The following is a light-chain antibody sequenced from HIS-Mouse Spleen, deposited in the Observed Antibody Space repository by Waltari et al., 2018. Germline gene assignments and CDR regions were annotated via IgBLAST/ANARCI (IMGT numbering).Light chain of an antibody. CDR2: AAS. CDR1: QGISNY. Sequence: DIQMTQSPSSLSASVGDRVTITCRASQGISNYLAWYQQKPGKVPKLLIYAASTLQSGVPSRFSGSGSGTDFTLTNSSLQPEDVATYYCQKYNSAPQTFGGGTKVEIK. V-gene: IGKV1-27*01. J-gene: IGKJ4*01. CDR3: QKYNSAPQT.